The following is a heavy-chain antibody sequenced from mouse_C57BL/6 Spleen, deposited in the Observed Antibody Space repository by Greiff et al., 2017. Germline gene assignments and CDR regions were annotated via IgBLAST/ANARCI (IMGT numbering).Heavy chain of an antibody. V-gene: IGHV1-55*01. J-gene: IGHJ3*01. Sequence: QVQLQQPGAELVKPGASVKMSCKASGYTFTSYWITWVKQRPGQGLEWIGDIYPGSGSTNYNEKFKSKATLTVDTSSSTAYMQLSSLTSEDSAVYCCARHRGSSSAWFAYWGQGTLVTVSA. CDR2: IYPGSGST. D-gene: IGHD1-1*01. CDR1: GYTFTSYW. CDR3: ARHRGSSSAWFAY.